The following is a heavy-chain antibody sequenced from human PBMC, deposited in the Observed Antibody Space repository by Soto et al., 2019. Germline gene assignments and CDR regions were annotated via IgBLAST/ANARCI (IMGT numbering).Heavy chain of an antibody. J-gene: IGHJ5*01. Sequence: EVQLVESGGGLVQPGGSLRLSCAASGFTFFAYWIHWVRQVPGKGLGWVSRINSDGSHTSYADSVRGRFTISRDNSKNKVYLQMNSMTAEDTAVYYCAKEGASGDYAGENWFDSWGQGSLVTVSS. CDR1: GFTFFAYW. CDR3: AKEGASGDYAGENWFDS. CDR2: INSDGSHT. D-gene: IGHD4-17*01. V-gene: IGHV3-74*01.